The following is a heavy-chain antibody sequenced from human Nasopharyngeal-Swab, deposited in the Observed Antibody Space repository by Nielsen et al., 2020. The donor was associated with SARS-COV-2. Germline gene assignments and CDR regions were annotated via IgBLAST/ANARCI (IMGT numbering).Heavy chain of an antibody. CDR2: IKQDGSGK. CDR3: ARLMVRGVYYFDY. Sequence: GESLKISCAASGFTFSSYGMHWVRQAPGKGLEWVANIKQDGSGKYYVDSVKGRFTISRDNAKNSLYLQMNSLRAEDTAVYYCARLMVRGVYYFDYWGQGTLVTVSS. V-gene: IGHV3-7*01. J-gene: IGHJ4*02. D-gene: IGHD3-10*01. CDR1: GFTFSSYG.